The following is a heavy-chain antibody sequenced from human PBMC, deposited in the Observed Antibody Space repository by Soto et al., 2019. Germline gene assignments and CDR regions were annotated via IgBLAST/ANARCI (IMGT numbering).Heavy chain of an antibody. V-gene: IGHV3-23*01. J-gene: IGHJ6*02. CDR2: ISGSADRT. Sequence: PGGSLRLSCAASGFTFSSHAMTWVRQAPGKGLEWVSAISGSADRTYYADSVKGRFTISRDNFKDTSYLQMKSLRPEDTAVYYCAKDSNDFLYGMDVWGQGTTVTVSS. CDR3: AKDSNDFLYGMDV. D-gene: IGHD3-3*01. CDR1: GFTFSSHA.